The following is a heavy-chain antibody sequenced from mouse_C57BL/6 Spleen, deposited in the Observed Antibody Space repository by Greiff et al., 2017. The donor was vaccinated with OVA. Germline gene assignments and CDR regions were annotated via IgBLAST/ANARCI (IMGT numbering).Heavy chain of an antibody. CDR3: AITTVVKDWYCDV. D-gene: IGHD1-1*01. CDR1: GYTFTSYW. J-gene: IGHJ1*03. CDR2: IDPSDSET. V-gene: IGHV1-52*01. Sequence: VQLQQPGAELVRPGSSVKLSCKASGYTFTSYWMHWVKQRPIQGLEWIGNIDPSDSETHYNQKFKDKATLTVDKSSSTAYMQLSSLTSEDSAVYYCAITTVVKDWYCDVWGTGTTVTVSS.